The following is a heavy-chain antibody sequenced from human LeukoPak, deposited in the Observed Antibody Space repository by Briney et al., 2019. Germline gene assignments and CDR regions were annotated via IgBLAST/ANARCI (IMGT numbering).Heavy chain of an antibody. CDR1: GGTFSSYA. V-gene: IGHV1-69*05. D-gene: IGHD2-15*01. CDR3: ARGGVAATRLATLNWFDP. J-gene: IGHJ5*02. CDR2: IIPIFGTA. Sequence: ASVKVSCKASGGTFSSYAISWVRQAPGQGLEWMGRIIPIFGTANYAQKFQGRVTITTDESTSTAYMEQSSLRSEDTAVYYCARGGVAATRLATLNWFDPWGQGTLVTVSS.